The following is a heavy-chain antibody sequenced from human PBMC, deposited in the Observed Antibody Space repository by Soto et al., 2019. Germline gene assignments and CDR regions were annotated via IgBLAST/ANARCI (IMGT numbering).Heavy chain of an antibody. Sequence: QVQLVQSGAEVKKPGASVKVSCKTSGYTFTSYSISWVRQAPGQGLEWMGWINVYNGNKKYAQNLQGRVTMTTDTSTSTAYRELRSRRSDDTAVYYCARDLAVGWFDPWGQGTLVTVSS. V-gene: IGHV1-18*01. CDR3: ARDLAVGWFDP. D-gene: IGHD2-2*01. CDR1: GYTFTSYS. J-gene: IGHJ5*02. CDR2: INVYNGNK.